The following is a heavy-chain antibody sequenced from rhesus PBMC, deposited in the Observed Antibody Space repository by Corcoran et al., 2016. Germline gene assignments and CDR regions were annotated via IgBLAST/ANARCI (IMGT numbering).Heavy chain of an antibody. CDR1: GGSIGGGYD. Sequence: QVQLQESGPGLMKPSETLSLPRAASGGSIGGGYDRSWIRQPPGTELWWRGDSQGNSWSTHYNPSLKNRVTIAKDTSKNQITLKMSSVTAAYTDVYYCARHRSSTCFGFDSRGQGVVVTVSS. CDR2: SQGNSWST. J-gene: IGHJ6*01. D-gene: IGHD2-15*01. V-gene: IGHV4-76*01. CDR3: ARHRSSTCFGFDS.